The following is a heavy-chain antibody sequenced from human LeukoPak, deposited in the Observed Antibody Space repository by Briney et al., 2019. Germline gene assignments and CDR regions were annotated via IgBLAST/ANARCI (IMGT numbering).Heavy chain of an antibody. J-gene: IGHJ4*02. D-gene: IGHD6-19*01. Sequence: GASVKVSCKAFGGTFSSYAISWVRQAPGQGLEWMGRIIPILGIANYAQKFQGRVTITADKSTSTAYMELSSLRSEDTAVYYCASFAVAGTQTFDYWGQGTLVTVSS. CDR3: ASFAVAGTQTFDY. CDR2: IIPILGIA. V-gene: IGHV1-69*04. CDR1: GGTFSSYA.